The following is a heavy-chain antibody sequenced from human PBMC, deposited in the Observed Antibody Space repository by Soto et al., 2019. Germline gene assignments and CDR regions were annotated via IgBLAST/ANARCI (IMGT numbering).Heavy chain of an antibody. J-gene: IGHJ3*02. CDR1: GYTFTGYY. CDR3: AKNLLVTLPDGFEI. D-gene: IGHD2-15*01. CDR2: IDPDSGGT. V-gene: IGHV1-2*02. Sequence: QVHLVQSGAEGKKPGASVKVSCKASGYTFTGYYMHWVRQAPGQGLEWMGWIDPDSGGTNYAQKFQGRVTMTRETSITTAYMELTRLKSDDTAVYYCAKNLLVTLPDGFEIWGQGTMVTVSS.